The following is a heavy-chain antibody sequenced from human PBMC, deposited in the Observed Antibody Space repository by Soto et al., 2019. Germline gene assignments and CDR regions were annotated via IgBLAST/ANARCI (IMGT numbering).Heavy chain of an antibody. D-gene: IGHD4-4*01. V-gene: IGHV1-69*01. CDR2: IIPILDTT. CDR1: GGTSSSYA. CDR3: ASGGTTVNRRFDF. J-gene: IGHJ4*02. Sequence: QVQVVQSGAEVKKPGSSVRVSCKASGGTSSSYAITWMRQAPGQGLEWMGGIIPILDTTDYAQKFQGRVTFTADESTSTVYMELSSLTSEDTAVYYGASGGTTVNRRFDFWGQGTLGTVSS.